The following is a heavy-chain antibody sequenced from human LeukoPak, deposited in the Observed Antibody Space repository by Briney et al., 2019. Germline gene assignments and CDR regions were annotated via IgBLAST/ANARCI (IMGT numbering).Heavy chain of an antibody. V-gene: IGHV1-58*01. J-gene: IGHJ4*02. D-gene: IGHD6-13*01. CDR3: AAWGSSWYRYFDY. CDR1: GFTFTSSA. CDR2: IVVGSGNT. Sequence: SVKVSCKASGFTFTSSAVQWVRQARGQRLEWIGWIVVGSGNTNYAQKFQERVTITRDMSTSTAYMELSSLRSEDTAVYYCAAWGSSWYRYFDYWGQGTLVTVSS.